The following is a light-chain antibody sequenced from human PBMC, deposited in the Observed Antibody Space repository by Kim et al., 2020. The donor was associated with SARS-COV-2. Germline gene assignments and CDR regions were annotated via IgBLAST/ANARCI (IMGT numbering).Light chain of an antibody. J-gene: IGKJ1*01. CDR2: GAS. CDR1: QNIASY. V-gene: IGKV1-39*01. CDR3: QQGYSPPWT. Sequence: SSVGDRATITCWASQNIASYVNWFQQKPGKAPKLLIYGASSLQSGVSSRFRGSGSGRGFTLTITSLQPEDYATYYCQQGYSPPWTFGQGTKVDIK.